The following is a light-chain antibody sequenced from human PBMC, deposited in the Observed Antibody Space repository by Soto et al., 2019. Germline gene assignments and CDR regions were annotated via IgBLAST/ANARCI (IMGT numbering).Light chain of an antibody. Sequence: EIVMTQSPATLSVSPGERATLSCRASQSVSSNLAWYQQKPGQAPRLLIYGASTRATGIPARFSGSGSGTEFTLTISSLQSEDFELDYCQQYNNWPSETFGQGNKVEIK. CDR3: QQYNNWPSET. CDR2: GAS. CDR1: QSVSSN. V-gene: IGKV3-15*01. J-gene: IGKJ1*01.